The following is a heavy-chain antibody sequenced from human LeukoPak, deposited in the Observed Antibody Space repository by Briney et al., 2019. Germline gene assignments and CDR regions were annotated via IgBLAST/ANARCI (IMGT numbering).Heavy chain of an antibody. Sequence: GGSLRLSCAASGFSFSNYGIHWVRQAPGKGLEWVAFIWYDGSKKYYTDSVRGRFTISRDNSKNTLYLQMNSLRVEDTAVYFCARDPNGDYIGAFDMWGRGTMVSVSS. CDR1: GFSFSNYG. CDR2: IWYDGSKK. V-gene: IGHV3-33*01. D-gene: IGHD4-17*01. J-gene: IGHJ3*02. CDR3: ARDPNGDYIGAFDM.